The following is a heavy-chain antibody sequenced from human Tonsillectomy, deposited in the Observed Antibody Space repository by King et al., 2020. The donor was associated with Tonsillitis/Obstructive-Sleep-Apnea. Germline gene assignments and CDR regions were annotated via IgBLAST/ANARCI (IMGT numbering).Heavy chain of an antibody. D-gene: IGHD3-3*01. Sequence: VQLVESGGGLVQPGGSLRLSCAASGFTFSSYAMHWVRQAPGKGLEYVSGISSNGGSTNYANSVKGRFIISRDNSKNTLYLQMGSLRAEDMAVYYCAKVADFWSGTSLRYYYYMDVWGKGTTVTVSS. CDR2: ISSNGGST. J-gene: IGHJ6*03. CDR3: AKVADFWSGTSLRYYYYMDV. CDR1: GFTFSSYA. V-gene: IGHV3-64*01.